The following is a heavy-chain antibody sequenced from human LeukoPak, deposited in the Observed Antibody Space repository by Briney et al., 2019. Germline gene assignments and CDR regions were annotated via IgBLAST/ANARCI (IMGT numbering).Heavy chain of an antibody. CDR1: GFTFGSYA. J-gene: IGHJ4*02. CDR3: ASEFFPATTVPRDY. CDR2: ISGSGGST. D-gene: IGHD4-11*01. Sequence: PGGSLRLSCAASGFTFGSYAMSWVRQAPGKGLQWVSAISGSGGSTYYADSVKGRFTISRDNARKSLYLQMNTLRAEDTAVYYCASEFFPATTVPRDYWGQGTLVVIVSS. V-gene: IGHV3-23*01.